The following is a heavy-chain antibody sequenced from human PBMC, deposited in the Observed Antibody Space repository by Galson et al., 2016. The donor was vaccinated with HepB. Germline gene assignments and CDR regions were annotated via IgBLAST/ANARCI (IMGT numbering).Heavy chain of an antibody. CDR2: INQDGSEK. Sequence: SLRLSCAASGFTFSRYWMTWVRQAPGKGLEWVADINQDGSEKYFVDSVKGRFTISRDNANNTLYLQMSSMRPEDTAVYYCARDLPDDSVEYVDVFDLWGQGTMVTVSS. J-gene: IGHJ3*01. CDR1: GFTFSRYW. V-gene: IGHV3-7*01. CDR3: ARDLPDDSVEYVDVFDL. D-gene: IGHD4-17*01.